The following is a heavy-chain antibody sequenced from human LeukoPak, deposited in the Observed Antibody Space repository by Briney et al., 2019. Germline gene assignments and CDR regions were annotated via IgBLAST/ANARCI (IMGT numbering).Heavy chain of an antibody. CDR3: ARDLEGSGRGAFDI. V-gene: IGHV4-31*03. D-gene: IGHD3-10*01. J-gene: IGHJ3*02. CDR1: GGSISSGGYY. Sequence: SETLSLTCTVSGGSISSGGYYWSWIRQHPGKGLEWIGYIYYSGSTYYNPSLKSRVTISVDTSKNQFSLKLSSVTAADTAVYYCARDLEGSGRGAFDIWGQGTMVTVSS. CDR2: IYYSGST.